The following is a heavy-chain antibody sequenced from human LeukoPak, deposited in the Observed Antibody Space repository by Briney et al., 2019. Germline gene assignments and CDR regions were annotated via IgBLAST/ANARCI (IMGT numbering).Heavy chain of an antibody. CDR1: GGSISSSSYY. CDR3: ARVDYYDSSGYQNPDAFDI. CDR2: IYYSGST. V-gene: IGHV4-39*07. D-gene: IGHD3-22*01. Sequence: SETLSLTCTVAGGSISSSSYYWGWIRQPPGKGLEWIGSIYYSGSTYYNPSLKSRVTISVDTSKNQFSLKLSSVTAADTAVYYCARVDYYDSSGYQNPDAFDIWGQGTMVTVSS. J-gene: IGHJ3*02.